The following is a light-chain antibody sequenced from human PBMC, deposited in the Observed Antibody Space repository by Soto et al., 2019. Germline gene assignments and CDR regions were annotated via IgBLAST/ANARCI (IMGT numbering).Light chain of an antibody. V-gene: IGKV1-5*03. Sequence: IQMTQSPSTLSASVGDRVTITCRASQSISDWLAWYQQKPGKAPKLLIYKASNLESGVPSRFSASGSVKEFTLTISSLQPDDSATYYCQHYNSYSWTFGQGTKVDIK. CDR1: QSISDW. J-gene: IGKJ1*01. CDR2: KAS. CDR3: QHYNSYSWT.